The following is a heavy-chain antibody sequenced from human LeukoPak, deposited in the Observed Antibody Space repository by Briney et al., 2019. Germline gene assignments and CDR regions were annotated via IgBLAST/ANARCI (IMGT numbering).Heavy chain of an antibody. CDR2: IYSSGST. V-gene: IGHV4-4*09. J-gene: IGHJ4*02. Sequence: PSETLSLTCTVSGGSISSYYWSWIRQPPGKGLEWIGYIYSSGSTKYNPSLKSRVTISVDTSKNQFSLKLSSVTAADTAVYYCARGGGYGSPLGFWGQGTLVTASS. CDR3: ARGGGYGSPLGF. CDR1: GGSISSYY. D-gene: IGHD5-18*01.